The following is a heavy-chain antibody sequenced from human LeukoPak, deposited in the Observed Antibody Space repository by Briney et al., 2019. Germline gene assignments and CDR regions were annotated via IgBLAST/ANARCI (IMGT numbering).Heavy chain of an antibody. CDR1: GGSISSSNW. CDR2: IYHSGST. D-gene: IGHD3-10*01. V-gene: IGHV4-4*02. Sequence: SGTLSLTCAVSGGSISSSNWWSWVRQPPGKGLEWIGEIYHSGSTNYNPSLKSRVTISVDTSKNQFSLKLSSVTAADTAVYYCASSTMVRGVNNWFDPWGQGTLVTVSS. J-gene: IGHJ5*02. CDR3: ASSTMVRGVNNWFDP.